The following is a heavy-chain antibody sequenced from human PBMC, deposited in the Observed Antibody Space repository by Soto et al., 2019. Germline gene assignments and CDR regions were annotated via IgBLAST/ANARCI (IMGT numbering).Heavy chain of an antibody. J-gene: IGHJ4*02. D-gene: IGHD3-22*01. V-gene: IGHV1-18*01. Sequence: ASVKDSCKASGYTFTSYGISWVRQAPGQGLEWMGWISAYNGNTNYAQKLQGRVTMTTDTSASTAYMELRSLRSDDTAVYYCARDRTPSDSSGLFDYWGQGTLVTVSS. CDR2: ISAYNGNT. CDR1: GYTFTSYG. CDR3: ARDRTPSDSSGLFDY.